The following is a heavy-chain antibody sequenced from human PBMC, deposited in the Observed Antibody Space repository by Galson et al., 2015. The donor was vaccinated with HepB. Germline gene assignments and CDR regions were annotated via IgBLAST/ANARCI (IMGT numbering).Heavy chain of an antibody. CDR3: VKEDILAGFSVGNFHV. CDR2: ISNNGVGT. J-gene: IGHJ3*01. D-gene: IGHD3-9*01. CDR1: GFNFNYYA. Sequence: SLRLSCAASGFNFNYYAMHWVRQAPGKGLEYLSGISNNGVGTHYADSVKGRFTISRDNFKKNLNLQMSSLRTEDTALYYCVKEDILAGFSVGNFHVWGQGTMVTVSS. V-gene: IGHV3-64D*06.